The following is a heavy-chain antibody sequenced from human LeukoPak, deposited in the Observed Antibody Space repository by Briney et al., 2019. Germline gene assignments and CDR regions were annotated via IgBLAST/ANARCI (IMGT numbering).Heavy chain of an antibody. CDR3: ARDRPITPNEYYWFDP. D-gene: IGHD1-14*01. CDR2: IIPIFGTA. V-gene: IGHV1-69*13. CDR1: GGTFSSYA. Sequence: SVKVSCKVSGGTFSSYAISWVRQAPGQGLEWTGGIIPIFGTANYAQRFQGRVTITADESTSTAYMELSSLRSEDTAVYYCARDRPITPNEYYWFDPWGQGTLVTVSS. J-gene: IGHJ5*02.